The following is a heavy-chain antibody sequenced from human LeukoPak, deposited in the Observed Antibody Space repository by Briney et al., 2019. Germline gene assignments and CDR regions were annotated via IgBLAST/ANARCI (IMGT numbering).Heavy chain of an antibody. CDR3: ARQIGESIDY. Sequence: PGGSLRLSCAASRFTFGSFDMHWVRQAPGKGLEWVTFIRFDGSNKYYADSVKGRFTISRDNSKNTLYLQMSSLRPEDTAVYYCARQIGESIDYWGQGTLVTVSS. D-gene: IGHD3-22*01. CDR1: RFTFGSFD. V-gene: IGHV3-30*02. J-gene: IGHJ4*02. CDR2: IRFDGSNK.